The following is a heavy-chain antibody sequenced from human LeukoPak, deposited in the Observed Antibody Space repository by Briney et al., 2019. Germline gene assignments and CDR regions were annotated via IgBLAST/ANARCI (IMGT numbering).Heavy chain of an antibody. D-gene: IGHD3-22*01. J-gene: IGHJ4*02. CDR3: VRDDDRPDNGLDY. Sequence: GRSLRLSCAAFGFTFGTFGMHWVRQAPGKGLEWVSSISSSSSYIYYADSVKGRFTISRDNAKNSLYLQMNSLRAEDTAVYYCVRDDDRPDNGLDYWGQGTLVTVSS. V-gene: IGHV3-21*01. CDR1: GFTFGTFG. CDR2: ISSSSSYI.